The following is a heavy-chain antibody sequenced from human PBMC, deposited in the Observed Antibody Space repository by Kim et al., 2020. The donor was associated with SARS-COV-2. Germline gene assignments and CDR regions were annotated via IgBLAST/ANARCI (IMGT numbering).Heavy chain of an antibody. D-gene: IGHD2-15*01. CDR2: T. J-gene: IGHJ4*02. Sequence: TNYSPSFQGHVAISTDKSISTAYLQWSSLKASDTAMYYCARHFPGGGFDYWGQGTLVTVSS. V-gene: IGHV5-10-1*01. CDR3: ARHFPGGGFDY.